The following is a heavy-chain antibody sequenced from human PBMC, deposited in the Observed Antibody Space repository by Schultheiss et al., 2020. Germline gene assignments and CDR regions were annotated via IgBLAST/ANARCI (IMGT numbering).Heavy chain of an antibody. CDR1: GFTFSSYW. Sequence: GESLKISCAASGFTFSSYWMSWVRQAPGKGLEWVANIKQDGSEKYYVDSVKGRFTTSRDNSKNTLYLQMNSLRAEDTAVYYCARGFIGYGGNSGDWGQGTLVTVSS. V-gene: IGHV3-7*03. CDR3: ARGFIGYGGNSGD. CDR2: IKQDGSEK. J-gene: IGHJ4*02. D-gene: IGHD4-23*01.